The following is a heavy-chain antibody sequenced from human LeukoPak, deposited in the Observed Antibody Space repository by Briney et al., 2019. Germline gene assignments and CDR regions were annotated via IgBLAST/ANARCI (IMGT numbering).Heavy chain of an antibody. V-gene: IGHV3-9*01. CDR2: ISWNSGSI. CDR1: GFTFDDYA. D-gene: IGHD6-13*01. CDR3: AKGRRGSSSRGYYGMDV. J-gene: IGHJ6*02. Sequence: SLRLSCAASGFTFDDYAMHWVRQAPGKGLEWVSGISWNSGSIGYADSVKGRFTISGDNAKNSLYLQMNSLRAEDTALYYCAKGRRGSSSRGYYGMDVWGQGTTVTVSS.